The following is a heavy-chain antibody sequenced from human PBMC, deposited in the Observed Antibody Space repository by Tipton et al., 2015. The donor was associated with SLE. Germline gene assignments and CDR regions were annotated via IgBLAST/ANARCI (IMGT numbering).Heavy chain of an antibody. V-gene: IGHV3-7*03. D-gene: IGHD6-13*01. CDR2: INQDGSEI. J-gene: IGHJ6*02. CDR3: ARDLIAARDYGMDV. CDR1: AFTFSGDW. Sequence: SLRLSCAASAFTFSGDWLSWVRQAPGKGLEWVANINQDGSEIYYVDSVKGRFTISRGNAKNSLYLQMNSLRAEDTAVYYCARDLIAARDYGMDVWGQGTTVTVSS.